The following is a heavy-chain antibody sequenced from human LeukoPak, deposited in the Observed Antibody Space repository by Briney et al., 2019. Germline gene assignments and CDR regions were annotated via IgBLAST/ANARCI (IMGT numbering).Heavy chain of an antibody. CDR1: GYTLTELS. D-gene: IGHD5-12*01. Sequence: ASVKVSCKVSGYTLTELSMHWVRQAPGKGLEWMGGFDPEDGETIYAQKFQGRVTMTEGTSTDTAYMELRSLRSDDTAVYYCAKAPSDYYYFDYWGQGTLVTVSS. CDR3: AKAPSDYYYFDY. CDR2: FDPEDGET. J-gene: IGHJ4*02. V-gene: IGHV1-24*01.